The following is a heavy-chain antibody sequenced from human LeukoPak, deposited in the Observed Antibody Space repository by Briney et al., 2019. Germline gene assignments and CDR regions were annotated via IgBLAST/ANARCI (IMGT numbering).Heavy chain of an antibody. CDR2: ISSSSSYI. Sequence: GGSLRLSCAASGFTFSSYSMNWVRQAPGKGPEWVSSISSSSSYIYYADSVKGRFTISRDNAKNSLYLQMNSLRAEDTAVYYCARGPPAAGNWFDPWGQGTLVTVSS. J-gene: IGHJ5*02. CDR1: GFTFSSYS. V-gene: IGHV3-21*01. CDR3: ARGPPAAGNWFDP. D-gene: IGHD6-13*01.